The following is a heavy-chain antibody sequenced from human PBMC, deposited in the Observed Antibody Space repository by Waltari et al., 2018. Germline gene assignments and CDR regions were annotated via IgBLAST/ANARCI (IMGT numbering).Heavy chain of an antibody. V-gene: IGHV3-7*04. Sequence: EVQLVESGGGLVQPGGSLRLSCAASGFTFSRYWMSWVRPAPGKGLEWVANRKQDGSEKYYVDSVKGRFTISRDNAKNSLYLQMNSLRAEDTAVYYCARDLSGSPWVWFDPWGQGTLVTVSS. CDR2: RKQDGSEK. D-gene: IGHD5-12*01. CDR1: GFTFSRYW. CDR3: ARDLSGSPWVWFDP. J-gene: IGHJ5*02.